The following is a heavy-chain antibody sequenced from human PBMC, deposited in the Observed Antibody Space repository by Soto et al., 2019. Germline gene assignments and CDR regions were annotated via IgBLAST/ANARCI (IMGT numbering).Heavy chain of an antibody. CDR3: ARGGLSCWDSWFDH. CDR2: IYYSGST. V-gene: IGHV4-59*01. Sequence: PSETLSLTCTVSGGSISSYYWSWIRQPPGKGLEWIGYIYYSGSTNYNPSLKSRVTISVDTSKNQFSLKLSSVTAADTAVDYCARGGLSCWDSWFDHRAHRTTVTVCS. CDR1: GGSISSYY. J-gene: IGHJ5*02. D-gene: IGHD2-2*01.